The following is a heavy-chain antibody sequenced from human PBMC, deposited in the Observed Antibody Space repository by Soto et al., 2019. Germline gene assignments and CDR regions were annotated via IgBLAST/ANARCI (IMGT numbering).Heavy chain of an antibody. CDR2: ISSSSSYI. D-gene: IGHD2-2*01. CDR3: ARVGGSTSNFDY. V-gene: IGHV3-21*01. J-gene: IGHJ4*02. CDR1: GFTFSSYS. Sequence: GGSLRLSCAASGFTFSSYSMNWVRQAPGKGLEWVSSISSSSSYIYYADSVKGRFTISRDNAKNSLYLQMNSLRAEDTAVYYCARVGGSTSNFDYWGQGTLVTVSS.